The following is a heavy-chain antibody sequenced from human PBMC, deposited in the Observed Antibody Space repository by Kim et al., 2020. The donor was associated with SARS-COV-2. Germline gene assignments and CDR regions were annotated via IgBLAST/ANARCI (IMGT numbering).Heavy chain of an antibody. J-gene: IGHJ4*02. D-gene: IGHD1-1*01. CDR3: ARDRTAFDY. Sequence: GGSLRLSCAVSGLTFSTTDMHWVRQAPGKGLEWIAYISRSGSAIVYADSVKGRFTISRDEAKNSILLQMNSLRDEDTAVYYCARDRTAFDYWGQGTLVTVYS. CDR1: GLTFSTTD. V-gene: IGHV3-48*02. CDR2: ISRSGSAI.